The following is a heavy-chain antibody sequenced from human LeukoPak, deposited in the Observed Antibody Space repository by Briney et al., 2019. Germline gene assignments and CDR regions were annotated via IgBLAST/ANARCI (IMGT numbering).Heavy chain of an antibody. D-gene: IGHD3-9*01. Sequence: GGSLTLSCAASGFTFDCCGMHWVRQAPGKGLEWVAFIRNVGNDKYYADSVKGRFFISRDNSKNTLSLQMNSLRSEDTAVYYCARGGVRYNTHHIWGQGTMVTVSS. CDR2: IRNVGNDK. CDR3: ARGGVRYNTHHI. CDR1: GFTFDCCG. V-gene: IGHV3-30*02. J-gene: IGHJ3*02.